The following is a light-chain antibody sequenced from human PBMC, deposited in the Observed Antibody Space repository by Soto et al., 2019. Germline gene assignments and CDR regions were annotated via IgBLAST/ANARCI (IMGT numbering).Light chain of an antibody. CDR2: AAY. Sequence: DLLMTQSPSSLSASVGDRVTITCRASQSISSYLHWYQQKPGKAPKLLIYAAYSLQSGVPSRFSGSGSGTDFTLTISSLQPEDFATYYCQQSYSTPLTFGGGTKVEIK. CDR1: QSISSY. J-gene: IGKJ4*01. V-gene: IGKV1-39*01. CDR3: QQSYSTPLT.